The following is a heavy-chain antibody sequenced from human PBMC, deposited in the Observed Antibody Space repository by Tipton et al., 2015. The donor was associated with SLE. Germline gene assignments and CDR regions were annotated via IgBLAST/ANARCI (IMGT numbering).Heavy chain of an antibody. CDR3: AREGRGAAAGMDV. CDR2: IYYTGTT. D-gene: IGHD6-13*01. Sequence: TLSLTCTVSGGSIGGSTYYWGWIRQPPGKGLEWIGSIYYTGTTYYSPSLKSRVTLSVDTSKNQFSLKVNSVTAADTAVYYCAREGRGAAAGMDVWGQGTTVTVSS. J-gene: IGHJ6*02. V-gene: IGHV4-39*02. CDR1: GGSIGGSTYY.